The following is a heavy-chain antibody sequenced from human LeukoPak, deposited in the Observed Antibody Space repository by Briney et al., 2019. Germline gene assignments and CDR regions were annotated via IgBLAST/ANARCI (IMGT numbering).Heavy chain of an antibody. CDR1: GFTFSSYG. CDR3: ARGGWPFDF. D-gene: IGHD3-10*01. CDR2: INDSGDIT. J-gene: IGHJ4*02. V-gene: IGHV3-23*01. Sequence: GGSLRLSCAESGFTFSSYGMHWVRQAPGKGLKWVSSINDSGDITYYADSVKGRFTNARDDSKNTVYLEMKSLTAEDTALYYCARGGWPFDFWGQGTLVTVSS.